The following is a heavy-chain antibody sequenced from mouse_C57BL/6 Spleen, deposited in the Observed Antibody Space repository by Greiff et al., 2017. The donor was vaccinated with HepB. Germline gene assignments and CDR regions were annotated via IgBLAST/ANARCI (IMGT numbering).Heavy chain of an antibody. V-gene: IGHV1-53*01. CDR2: INPSNGGT. J-gene: IGHJ1*03. CDR1: GYTFTSYW. CDR3: ARGDYGDWYFDV. Sequence: QVQLQQPGPELVKPGASVKLSCKASGYTFTSYWMHWVKQRPGQGLEWIGNINPSNGGTNYNEKFKSKATLTVDKSSSTAYMQLSSLTSEDSAVYYCARGDYGDWYFDVWGTGTTVTVSS. D-gene: IGHD1-2*01.